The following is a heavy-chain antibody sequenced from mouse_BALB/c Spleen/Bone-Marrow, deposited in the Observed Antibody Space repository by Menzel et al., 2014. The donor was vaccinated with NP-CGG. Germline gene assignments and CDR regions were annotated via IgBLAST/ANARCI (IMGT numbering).Heavy chain of an antibody. CDR2: IHYSGYT. Sequence: DVKLQESGPDLVKSSQSLSLTCTVTGYSITSGYIWHWIRQFPGNKLEWMGYIHYSGYTNYNPSLKSRISITRDTSKNQFFLQLNSVTTEYTGTYCCARGGYYGSSSFYYWAQGTSLTGSS. J-gene: IGHJ2*02. CDR1: GYSITSGYI. CDR3: ARGGYYGSSSFYY. V-gene: IGHV3-1*02. D-gene: IGHD1-1*01.